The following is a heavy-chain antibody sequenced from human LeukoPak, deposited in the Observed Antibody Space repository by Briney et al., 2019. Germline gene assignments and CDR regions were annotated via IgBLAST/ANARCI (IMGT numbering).Heavy chain of an antibody. D-gene: IGHD3-16*02. CDR1: GFTFSSYW. CDR2: INSDGSST. V-gene: IGHV3-74*01. J-gene: IGHJ4*02. Sequence: GGSLRLSCAASGFTFSSYWMHSVRQAPGKGLVWVSCINSDGSSTSYADSVKGRFTISRDNAKNTLYLQMNSLRAEDTAVYYCARDGVITFGGVIGGNDYWGQGTLVTVSS. CDR3: ARDGVITFGGVIGGNDY.